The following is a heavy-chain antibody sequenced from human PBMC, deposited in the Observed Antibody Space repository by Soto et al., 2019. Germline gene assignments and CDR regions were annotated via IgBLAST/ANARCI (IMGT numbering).Heavy chain of an antibody. Sequence: SETLSLTCAVYGGSSRGYYWSSIRQPPGKGLEWIGEINHSGSTNYNPSLKSRVTISVDTSKNQFSLKLSSVTAADTAVYYCERRSQVVTKIAAFDIWGQGTMVTVS. D-gene: IGHD2-21*02. CDR3: ERRSQVVTKIAAFDI. CDR1: GGSSRGYY. V-gene: IGHV4-34*01. J-gene: IGHJ3*02. CDR2: INHSGST.